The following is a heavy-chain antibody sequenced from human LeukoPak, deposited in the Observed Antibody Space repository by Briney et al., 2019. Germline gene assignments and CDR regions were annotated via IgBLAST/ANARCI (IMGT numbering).Heavy chain of an antibody. J-gene: IGHJ5*02. CDR1: GYTFTSNY. V-gene: IGHV1-46*01. D-gene: IGHD5-24*01. CDR3: ARDNSVRDDAWWFNP. Sequence: SVKVSCKAFGYTFTSNYMHWVRQAPGQGPEWMGVISPSGGSTTYAQKFQGRVTLTRDMSTSTDYLELSSLRSEDTAVYYCARDNSVRDDAWWFNPWGQGTLVTVSS. CDR2: ISPSGGST.